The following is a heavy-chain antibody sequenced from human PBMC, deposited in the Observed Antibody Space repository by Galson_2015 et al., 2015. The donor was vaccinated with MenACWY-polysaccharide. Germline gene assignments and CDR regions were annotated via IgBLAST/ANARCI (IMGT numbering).Heavy chain of an antibody. D-gene: IGHD4-17*01. CDR2: IYYCGFT. CDR1: GDSMSRDDHY. J-gene: IGHJ3*02. Sequence: TLSLTCTVSGDSMSRDDHYWSWIRQPPGKGLEWIGYIYYCGFTYYKPSLKSRLTLSIDTSKNEFSLKLNSVSAADTAVYYCARDRRTVTGAFDIWGQGTMVTVS. CDR3: ARDRRTVTGAFDI. V-gene: IGHV4-30-4*01.